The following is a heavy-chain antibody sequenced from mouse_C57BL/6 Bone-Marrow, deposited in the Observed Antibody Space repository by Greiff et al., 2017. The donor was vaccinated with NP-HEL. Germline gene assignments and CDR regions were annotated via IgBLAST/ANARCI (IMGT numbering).Heavy chain of an antibody. CDR2: INYDGSST. CDR3: ARDLDYYGSDWYFDV. D-gene: IGHD1-1*01. V-gene: IGHV5-16*01. J-gene: IGHJ1*03. CDR1: GFTFSDYY. Sequence: DVMLVESEGGLVQPGSSMKLSCTASGFTFSDYYMAWVRQVPEKGLEWVANINYDGSSTYYLDSLKSRFIISRDNAKNILYLQRSSLKSEDTATYYLARDLDYYGSDWYFDVWGTGTTVTVSS.